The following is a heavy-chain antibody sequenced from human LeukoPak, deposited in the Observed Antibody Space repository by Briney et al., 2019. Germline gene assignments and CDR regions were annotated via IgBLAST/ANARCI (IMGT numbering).Heavy chain of an antibody. D-gene: IGHD6-19*01. CDR1: GFTFSTYT. V-gene: IGHV3-30*04. Sequence: GGSLRLSCAASGFTFSTYTIHWVRQAPGKGLEWVAVISYDKRNEYYADSVKGRFTVSRDNAKNTLYLQMNSHIAEDTAVYYCAREYFSGWYDYWGQGTLVTVSS. CDR3: AREYFSGWYDY. CDR2: ISYDKRNE. J-gene: IGHJ4*02.